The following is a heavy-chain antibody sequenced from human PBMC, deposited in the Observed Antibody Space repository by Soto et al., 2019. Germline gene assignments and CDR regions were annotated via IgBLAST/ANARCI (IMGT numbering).Heavy chain of an antibody. CDR2: FWFDGSNK. J-gene: IGHJ6*02. Sequence: GGSLRLSCAASGLTLSGHHMHWVRQTPGKGLEWVAAFWFDGSNKYYADSVKGRFTISRDNSKNTLYLQMNSLRAEDTAVYYCARGEGGRVVRYYYGMDVWGQGTTVTVSS. CDR3: ARGEGGRVVRYYYGMDV. V-gene: IGHV3-30-3*01. D-gene: IGHD2-21*01. CDR1: GLTLSGHH.